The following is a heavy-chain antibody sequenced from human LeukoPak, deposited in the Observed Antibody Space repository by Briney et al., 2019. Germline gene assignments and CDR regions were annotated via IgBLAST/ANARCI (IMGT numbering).Heavy chain of an antibody. D-gene: IGHD4-11*01. CDR2: INAGNGNT. Sequence: GASVKISCKASGYTFTNYAMHWVRQAPGQRLEWMGWINAGNGNTKYSQKFQGRVTITRDTSASTAYMELSSLRSEDTAVYYCARTAVIGADFDYWGQGTLVTVSS. CDR3: ARTAVIGADFDY. J-gene: IGHJ4*02. V-gene: IGHV1-3*01. CDR1: GYTFTNYA.